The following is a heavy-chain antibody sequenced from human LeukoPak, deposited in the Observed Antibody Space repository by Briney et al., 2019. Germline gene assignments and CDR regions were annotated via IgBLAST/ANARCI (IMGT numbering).Heavy chain of an antibody. CDR2: ISYDGSNK. Sequence: GGSLRLSCAASGFTFSSYAMHWVRQAPGKGLEWVAVISYDGSNKYYADSVKGRFTISRDNSKNTLYLQMNSLRAEDTAVYYCARDRGKWLPSAAFDIWGQGTMVTVSS. V-gene: IGHV3-30-3*01. CDR3: ARDRGKWLPSAAFDI. D-gene: IGHD5-12*01. CDR1: GFTFSSYA. J-gene: IGHJ3*02.